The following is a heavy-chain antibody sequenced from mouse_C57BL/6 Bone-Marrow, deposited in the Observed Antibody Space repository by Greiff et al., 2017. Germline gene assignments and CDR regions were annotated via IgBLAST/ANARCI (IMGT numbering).Heavy chain of an antibody. J-gene: IGHJ3*01. CDR2: IYPGDGDT. D-gene: IGHD1-1*01. CDR3: ARAVIPHDYYGSSYGGFAY. CDR1: GYAFSSSW. Sequence: VQLQQSGPELVKPGASVKISCKASGYAFSSSWMNWVKQRPGKGLEWIGRIYPGDGDTNYNGKFKGKATLTADKSSSTAYMQLSSLTSEDSAVYFSARAVIPHDYYGSSYGGFAYWGQGTLVTVAA. V-gene: IGHV1-82*01.